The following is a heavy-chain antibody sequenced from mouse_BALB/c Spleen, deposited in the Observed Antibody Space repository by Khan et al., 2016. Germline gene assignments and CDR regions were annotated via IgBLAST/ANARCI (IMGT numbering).Heavy chain of an antibody. J-gene: IGHJ1*01. D-gene: IGHD1-1*01. Sequence: EVQLQESGPGLVKPSQSLFLTCTVTGYSITSDYAWNWIRQFPGNKLEWMGYISYSGSTSYNPSLKSRISITRDTSKNQFFLQLNSVTTEDTATYYCAYYGSSYWYFDVWGAGTTVTVSS. CDR2: ISYSGST. CDR3: AYYGSSYWYFDV. CDR1: GYSITSDYA. V-gene: IGHV3-2*02.